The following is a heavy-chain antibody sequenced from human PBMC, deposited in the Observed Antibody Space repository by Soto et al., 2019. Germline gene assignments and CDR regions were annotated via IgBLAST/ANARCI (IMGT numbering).Heavy chain of an antibody. CDR1: GFTFSSYA. Sequence: GGSLSLSCAASGFTFSSYAMSWVRQAPGKGLEWVSAISGSVGSTYYADSVKGRFTISRDNSKNTLYLQMNSLRAEDTAVYYCATDPYSSGWYVYWGQGTLVTVSS. J-gene: IGHJ4*02. CDR2: ISGSVGST. V-gene: IGHV3-23*01. D-gene: IGHD6-19*01. CDR3: ATDPYSSGWYVY.